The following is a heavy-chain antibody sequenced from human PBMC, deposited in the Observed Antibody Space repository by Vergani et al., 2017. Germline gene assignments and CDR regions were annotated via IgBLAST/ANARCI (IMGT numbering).Heavy chain of an antibody. V-gene: IGHV3-30-3*01. D-gene: IGHD6-19*01. CDR2: ISYDGSNK. CDR3: AREGAGVAVAGRGGYYFDY. Sequence: QVQLVESGGGVVQPGRSLRLSCAASGFTFSSYAMHWVRQAPGKGLEWVAVISYDGSNKYYADSVKGRFTISRDNSKNTLYLQMNSLRAEDTAVYYCAREGAGVAVAGRGGYYFDYGGQGTLVTVSS. CDR1: GFTFSSYA. J-gene: IGHJ4*02.